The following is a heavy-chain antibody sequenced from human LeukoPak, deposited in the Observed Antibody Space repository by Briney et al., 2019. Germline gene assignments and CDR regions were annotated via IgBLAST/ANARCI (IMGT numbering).Heavy chain of an antibody. CDR1: GFTFSNAW. D-gene: IGHD2-21*01. V-gene: IGHV3-11*04. Sequence: TGGSLRLSCAASGFTFSNAWMSWVRQVPGKGLEWLSYISSIGKTIYYADSVKARFTVSRDNANNSLYLHVHGLTAGDTAMYYCARGKYYSAWGQGTLVTVSS. CDR2: ISSIGKTI. CDR3: ARGKYYSA. J-gene: IGHJ5*02.